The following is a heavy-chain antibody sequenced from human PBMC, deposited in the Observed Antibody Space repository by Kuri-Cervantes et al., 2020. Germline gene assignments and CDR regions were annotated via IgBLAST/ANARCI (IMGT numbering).Heavy chain of an antibody. J-gene: IGHJ6*04. CDR2: ISGSGGST. CDR1: GFTFSSYA. Sequence: GESLKISCAASGFTFSSYAMSWVRQAPGKGLEWVSAISGSGGSTYYADSVKGRFTISRDNSNNALYLQMDSLSVEDTAVYYCARWGGIRAEGFHIDVWGEGTTVTVSS. D-gene: IGHD3-16*01. CDR3: ARWGGIRAEGFHIDV. V-gene: IGHV3-23*01.